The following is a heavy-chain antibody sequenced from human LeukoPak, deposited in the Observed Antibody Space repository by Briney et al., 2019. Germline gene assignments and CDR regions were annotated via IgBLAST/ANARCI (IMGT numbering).Heavy chain of an antibody. CDR3: APTSQYYGSGNYYKAIDY. Sequence: GGSLRLSCAASGFTFSSYAMSWVRQAPGKGLEWVSSISGSGGRTYYADSVKGRFTISRDNSKNTLDLQMNSLRAEDTAVYYCAPTSQYYGSGNYYKAIDYWGQGTLVTVSS. CDR1: GFTFSSYA. CDR2: ISGSGGRT. D-gene: IGHD3-10*01. V-gene: IGHV3-23*01. J-gene: IGHJ4*02.